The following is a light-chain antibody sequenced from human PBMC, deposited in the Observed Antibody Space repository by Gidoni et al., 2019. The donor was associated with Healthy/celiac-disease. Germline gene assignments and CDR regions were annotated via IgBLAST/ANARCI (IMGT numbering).Light chain of an antibody. CDR2: QDS. V-gene: IGLV3-1*01. Sequence: SYALTPPPSASVSPGQTARITCSGDKLGDKYACWYQQKPGQSPVLVIYQDSKRPSGIPERFSGSNSGNTATLTISGTQAMDEADYYGQAWDSSTVVFGGGTKLTVL. CDR1: KLGDKY. J-gene: IGLJ2*01. CDR3: QAWDSSTVV.